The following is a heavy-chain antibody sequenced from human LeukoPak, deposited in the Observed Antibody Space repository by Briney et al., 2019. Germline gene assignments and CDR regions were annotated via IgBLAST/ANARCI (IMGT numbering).Heavy chain of an antibody. CDR1: GFTFSSYA. Sequence: SGGSLRLSCAASGFTFSSYAMSWVRQAPGKGLEWVSAISGSGGSTYYADSEKGRFTISRDNSKNTLYLQMNSLRAEDTAVYYCAKDNEGATPAAFDYWGQGTLVTVSS. CDR2: ISGSGGST. V-gene: IGHV3-23*01. CDR3: AKDNEGATPAAFDY. D-gene: IGHD1-26*01. J-gene: IGHJ4*02.